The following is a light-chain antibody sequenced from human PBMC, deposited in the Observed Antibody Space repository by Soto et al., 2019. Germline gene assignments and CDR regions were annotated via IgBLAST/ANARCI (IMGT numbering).Light chain of an antibody. V-gene: IGKV3-20*01. CDR1: QSVSSSY. J-gene: IGKJ5*01. Sequence: EIVLTQSPGTLSLSPGERATLSCRASQSVSSSYLAWYQQKPGQAPRLLIYGASSRATGIPDRFSGSGSGTDFTLNISRMEAEDFVVYYCQQYGSSPPITFGQGTRLEIK. CDR2: GAS. CDR3: QQYGSSPPIT.